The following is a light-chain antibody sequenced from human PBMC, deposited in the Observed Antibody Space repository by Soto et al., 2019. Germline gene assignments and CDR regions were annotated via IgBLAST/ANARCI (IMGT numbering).Light chain of an antibody. CDR2: DAS. V-gene: IGKV3-20*01. CDR1: QSVSSSY. Sequence: LSPGESASLSCRASQSVSSSYLAWYQQIPGQAPRLLINDASRRATGIPDRFSGSGSGTDFTLTISRLEPEDFAVYYCQQYGSSPPTFGQGTKVDIK. CDR3: QQYGSSPPT. J-gene: IGKJ1*01.